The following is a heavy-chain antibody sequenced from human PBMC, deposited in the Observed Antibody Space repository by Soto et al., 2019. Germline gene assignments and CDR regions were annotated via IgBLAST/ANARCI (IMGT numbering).Heavy chain of an antibody. D-gene: IGHD1-26*01. CDR3: AKDGGSSWGYFQH. CDR1: GFTFDDYA. V-gene: IGHV3-9*01. Sequence: GGSLRLSCAASGFTFDDYAMHWVRQAPGKGLEWVSGISWNSGSIGYADSVKGRFTISRDNAKNSLYLQMNSLRAEDTALYYCAKDGGSSWGYFQHWGQGTLVTVSS. CDR2: ISWNSGSI. J-gene: IGHJ1*01.